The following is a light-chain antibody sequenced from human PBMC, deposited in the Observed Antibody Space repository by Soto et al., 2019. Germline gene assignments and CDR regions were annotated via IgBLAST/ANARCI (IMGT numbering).Light chain of an antibody. CDR3: QQRYSSPPT. CDR1: QSISRY. V-gene: IGKV1-39*01. Sequence: DIQVTQSPSSLSASVGDRVTITCRASQSISRYLNWYQHKPGKAPKLLIYATSSLQAGVPSRFSGSGSETDFILTISSLQPEDFATYYCQQRYSSPPTFGQGTKLEMK. J-gene: IGKJ2*01. CDR2: ATS.